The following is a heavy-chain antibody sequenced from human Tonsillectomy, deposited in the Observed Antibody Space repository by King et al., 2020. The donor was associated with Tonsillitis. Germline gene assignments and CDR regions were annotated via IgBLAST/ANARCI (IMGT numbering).Heavy chain of an antibody. CDR3: ARAYDFWGGTGFDY. CDR2: IWYDGSNK. CDR1: GFTFSSYG. Sequence: VQLVESGGGVVQPGRSLRLSCAASGFTFSSYGMHWVRQAPGKGLEWVAVIWYDGSNKYYADSVKGRFTISRDNSKNTLYLQMNSLRAEDTAVYYCARAYDFWGGTGFDYWGQGTLVTVSS. D-gene: IGHD3-3*01. V-gene: IGHV3-33*08. J-gene: IGHJ4*02.